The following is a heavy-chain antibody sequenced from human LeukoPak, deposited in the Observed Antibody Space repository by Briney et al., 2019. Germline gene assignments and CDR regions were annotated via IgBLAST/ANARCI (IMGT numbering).Heavy chain of an antibody. Sequence: SETLSLTCAVYGGSFSGYYWSWIRQPPGKGLGWRGEINHSGSTNYNPSLKSRVTISVDTSKNQFSLKLSSVTGAHTPVYYCARGRESVVVDATPPSGPDYWGQGTLVTVSS. D-gene: IGHD2-15*01. V-gene: IGHV4-34*01. CDR3: ARGRESVVVDATPPSGPDY. CDR1: GGSFSGYY. CDR2: INHSGST. J-gene: IGHJ4*02.